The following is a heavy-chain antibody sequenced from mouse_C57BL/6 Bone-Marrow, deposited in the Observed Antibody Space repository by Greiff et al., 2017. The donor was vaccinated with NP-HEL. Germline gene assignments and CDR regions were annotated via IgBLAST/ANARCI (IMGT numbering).Heavy chain of an antibody. D-gene: IGHD1-1*01. Sequence: QGHVKQPGAELVMPGASVKLSCKASGYTFTSYWLHWVKQRPGQGLEWIGEIDPSDSYTNYNQKFKGKSTLTVDKSSSTAYMQLSSLTSVDSAVYYRARNYYGSSYAWFAYWGQGTLVTVSA. V-gene: IGHV1-69*01. CDR2: IDPSDSYT. CDR1: GYTFTSYW. CDR3: ARNYYGSSYAWFAY. J-gene: IGHJ3*01.